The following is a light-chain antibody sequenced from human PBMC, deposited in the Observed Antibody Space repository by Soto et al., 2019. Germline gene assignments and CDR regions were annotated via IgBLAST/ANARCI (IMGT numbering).Light chain of an antibody. CDR1: SGSVSILSY. Sequence: QAVVTQEPSFSVSPGGTVTLTCGLTSGSVSILSYPSWYQQTPGQAPRTLIYSTNTRSSGVPDRFSGSILGTKAALTIAWAQAEDDSHYYCALYLGIGNMVFGGGNQVTVL. V-gene: IGLV8-61*01. J-gene: IGLJ3*02. CDR2: STN. CDR3: ALYLGIGNMV.